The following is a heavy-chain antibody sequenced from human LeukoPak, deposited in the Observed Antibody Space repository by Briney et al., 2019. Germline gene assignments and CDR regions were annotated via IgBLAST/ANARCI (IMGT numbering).Heavy chain of an antibody. CDR1: GGSISSGDYS. Sequence: SETLSLTCIVSGGSISSGDYSWSWIRQPPGKGLEWIGYIYYSGSTYYNPSLKSRVTISVDTSKNQFSLKLSSVTAADTAVYSRARAGGSYEYWGQGTLVTVSS. CDR3: ARAGGSYEY. J-gene: IGHJ4*02. CDR2: IYYSGST. D-gene: IGHD1-26*01. V-gene: IGHV4-30-4*01.